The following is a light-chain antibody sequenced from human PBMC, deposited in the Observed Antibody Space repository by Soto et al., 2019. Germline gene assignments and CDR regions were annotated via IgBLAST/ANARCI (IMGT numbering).Light chain of an antibody. V-gene: IGLV1-40*01. J-gene: IGLJ1*01. CDR2: GDH. CDR1: SSNIGAGYT. Sequence: QSVLTQPPSVSGAPGQRVTISCTGSSSNIGAGYTVHWYQQLPGTAPKLPIYGDHNRPSGVPDRFSGSKSGTSASLAITGLQADDGADYYCQSYDNSLSAFVFGTGTQLTVL. CDR3: QSYDNSLSAFV.